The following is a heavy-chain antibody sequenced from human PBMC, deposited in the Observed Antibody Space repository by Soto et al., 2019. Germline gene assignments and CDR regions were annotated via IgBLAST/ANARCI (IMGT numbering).Heavy chain of an antibody. Sequence: SETLSLTCTVSGGSISSYYWSWIRQPPGKGLEWIGYIYYSGSTNYNPSLKSRVTISVDTSKNQFSLKLSSVTAADTAVYYCASLAVYSGYDFDYWGQGTLVTVSS. CDR2: IYYSGST. D-gene: IGHD5-12*01. V-gene: IGHV4-59*01. J-gene: IGHJ4*02. CDR1: GGSISSYY. CDR3: ASLAVYSGYDFDY.